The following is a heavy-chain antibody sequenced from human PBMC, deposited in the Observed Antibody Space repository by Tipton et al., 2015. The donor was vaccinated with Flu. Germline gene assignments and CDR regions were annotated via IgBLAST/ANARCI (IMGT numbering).Heavy chain of an antibody. J-gene: IGHJ1*01. CDR2: IYCSGST. D-gene: IGHD1-26*01. V-gene: IGHV4-59*01. CDR1: GGSISSYY. CDR3: ARYGTYDGSRYFQH. Sequence: LRLSCTVSGGSISSYYWSWIRQPPGKGLEWIGYIYCSGSTNYNPSLKSRVTISVDTSKNQFSLKLSSVTAADTAVYYCARYGTYDGSRYFQHWGQSTLVTVSS.